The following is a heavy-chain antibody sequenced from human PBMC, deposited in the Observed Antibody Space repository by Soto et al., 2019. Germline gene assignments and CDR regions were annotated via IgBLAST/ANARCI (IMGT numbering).Heavy chain of an antibody. J-gene: IGHJ5*02. CDR2: IYYSGST. V-gene: IGHV4-39*01. CDR3: ARHALGYCSGGSCYGDNWFDP. Sequence: SETLSLTCTVSGGSISSSSYYWGWIRQPPGKGLEWIGSIYYSGSTYYNPSLKSRVTISVDTSKNQFSLKLSSVTDADTAVYYCARHALGYCSGGSCYGDNWFDPWGQGTLVTVSS. CDR1: GGSISSSSYY. D-gene: IGHD2-15*01.